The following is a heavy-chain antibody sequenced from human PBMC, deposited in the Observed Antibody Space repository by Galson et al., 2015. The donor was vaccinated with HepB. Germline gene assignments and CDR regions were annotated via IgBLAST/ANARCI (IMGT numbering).Heavy chain of an antibody. D-gene: IGHD3-3*01. CDR3: ASTIIFGVVSGRFDY. CDR2: ISYDGSNK. Sequence: SLRLSCAASGFTFSSYAMHWVRQAPGKGLEWVAVISYDGSNKYYADSVKGRFTISRDNSKNTLYLQMNSLRAEDTAVYYCASTIIFGVVSGRFDYWGQGTLVTVSS. V-gene: IGHV3-30-3*01. CDR1: GFTFSSYA. J-gene: IGHJ4*02.